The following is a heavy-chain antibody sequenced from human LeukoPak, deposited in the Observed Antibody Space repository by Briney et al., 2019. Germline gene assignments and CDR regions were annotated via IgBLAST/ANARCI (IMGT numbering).Heavy chain of an antibody. CDR3: AKSIVYYDSSGYYFDY. Sequence: GGSLRLSCAASGFTVSSNYMSWVRQAPGKGLEWVSVIYSGGSTYYADSVKGRFTISRDNSKNTLYLQMNSLRAEDTAVYYCAKSIVYYDSSGYYFDYWGQGTLVTVSS. D-gene: IGHD3-22*01. J-gene: IGHJ4*02. CDR2: IYSGGST. V-gene: IGHV3-53*01. CDR1: GFTVSSNY.